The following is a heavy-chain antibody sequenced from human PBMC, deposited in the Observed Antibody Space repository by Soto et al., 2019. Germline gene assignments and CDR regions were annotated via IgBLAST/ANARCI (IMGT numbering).Heavy chain of an antibody. D-gene: IGHD3-10*01. CDR1: GFTFSSYS. CDR2: ISSSSSYI. CDR3: ARDPTMVRGPLIAFDI. Sequence: PGGSLRLSCAASGFTFSSYSMNWVRQAPGKGLEWVSSISSSSSYIYYADPVKGRFTISRDNAKNSLYLQMNSLRAEDTAVYYCARDPTMVRGPLIAFDIWGQGTMVTVSS. V-gene: IGHV3-21*01. J-gene: IGHJ3*02.